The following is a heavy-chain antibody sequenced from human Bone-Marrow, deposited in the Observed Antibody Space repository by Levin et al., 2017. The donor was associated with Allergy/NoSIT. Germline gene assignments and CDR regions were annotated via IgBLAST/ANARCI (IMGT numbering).Heavy chain of an antibody. J-gene: IGHJ4*02. Sequence: PSETLSLTCAASGFRFSNYGMHWVRQAPGKGLEWVSFISYDGSDAYYADSVKGRFTISRDNSRNTLFLQMDNLRSDDTAVYFCAKDWGYGSGYYRIFEEWGQGTLVPVSS. CDR2: ISYDGSDA. CDR1: GFRFSNYG. CDR3: AKDWGYGSGYYRIFEE. V-gene: IGHV3-30*18. D-gene: IGHD3-10*01.